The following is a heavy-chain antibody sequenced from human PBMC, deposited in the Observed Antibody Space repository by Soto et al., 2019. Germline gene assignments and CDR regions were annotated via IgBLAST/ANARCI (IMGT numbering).Heavy chain of an antibody. Sequence: QVQLVQSGAEVKKPGSSVKISCKASGGTFSSYAISWVRQAPGQGLEWLGGIIPISGTANYAQKFQGRVTIQADESTGTAYMEMSSLRSEDTAVYYYARSQGSSTSLEIYYSCYYGMDAWGQGTTATVSS. CDR1: GGTFSSYA. V-gene: IGHV1-69*01. J-gene: IGHJ6*02. CDR3: ARSQGSSTSLEIYYSCYYGMDA. D-gene: IGHD2-2*01. CDR2: IIPISGTA.